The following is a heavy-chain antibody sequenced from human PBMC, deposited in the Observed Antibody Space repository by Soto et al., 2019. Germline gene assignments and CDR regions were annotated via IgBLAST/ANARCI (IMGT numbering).Heavy chain of an antibody. Sequence: ASVKVSCKASGYTFTSYGISWVRQAPGQGLEWMGWISAYNGNTNYAQKFQGKVTMTTDTSTSTAYMELRSLRSDDTAVYYCARDLALTVPPIVVVPAAMSGWFDPWGQGTLVTVSS. V-gene: IGHV1-18*01. CDR2: ISAYNGNT. D-gene: IGHD2-2*01. CDR1: GYTFTSYG. J-gene: IGHJ5*02. CDR3: ARDLALTVPPIVVVPAAMSGWFDP.